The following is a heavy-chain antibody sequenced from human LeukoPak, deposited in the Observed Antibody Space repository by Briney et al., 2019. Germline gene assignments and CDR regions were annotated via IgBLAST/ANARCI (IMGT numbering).Heavy chain of an antibody. D-gene: IGHD1-14*01. CDR3: ARLGESTTDFDY. CDR2: INGDGRNI. V-gene: IGHV3-74*01. CDR1: GFTFSSYW. Sequence: GGSLRLSCVASGFTFSSYWMHWVRQDPRKGLVWVSRINGDGRNINYADSVRGRFTISRDNVKNSLYLQMNSLRAEDTAVYYCARLGESTTDFDYWGQGTLVTVSS. J-gene: IGHJ4*02.